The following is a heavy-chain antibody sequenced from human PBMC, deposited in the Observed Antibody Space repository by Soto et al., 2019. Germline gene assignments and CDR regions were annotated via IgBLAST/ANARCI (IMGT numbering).Heavy chain of an antibody. CDR3: ARGTSTNYCSSTSCYWFDP. Sequence: SEPLSLTCTVSGGSISSGGYYWSWIRQHPGKGLEWIGYIYYSGSTYYNPSLKSRVTISVDTSKNQFSLKLSSVTAADTAVYYCARGTSTNYCSSTSCYWFDPWGQGTLVTVSS. J-gene: IGHJ5*02. D-gene: IGHD2-2*01. CDR1: GGSISSGGYY. CDR2: IYYSGST. V-gene: IGHV4-31*03.